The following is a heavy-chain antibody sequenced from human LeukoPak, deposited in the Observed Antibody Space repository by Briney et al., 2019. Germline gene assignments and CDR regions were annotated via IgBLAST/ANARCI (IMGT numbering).Heavy chain of an antibody. CDR2: IYPIFYKT. D-gene: IGHD2/OR15-2a*01. CDR3: AGSYRGNSDYALFYY. CDR1: GATFSSCA. J-gene: IGHJ4*02. Sequence: SVKLSCNASGATFSSCANSWIRLPPAPGLELMWGIYPIFYKTNSAQKFQGRVMIIPNDTTSEADMELRSLRTEDTAVYYCAGSYRGNSDYALFYYWGQGTLVTVSS. V-gene: IGHV1-69*01.